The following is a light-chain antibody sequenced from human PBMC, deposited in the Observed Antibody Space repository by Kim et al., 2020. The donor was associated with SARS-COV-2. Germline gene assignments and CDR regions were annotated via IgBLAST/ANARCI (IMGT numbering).Light chain of an antibody. CDR3: NSRDGGNNQIL. Sequence: SSELTQDPAVSVALGQTVRITCRGDSLRSFYASWYQQKAGQAPVLVLFGKNNRSSGIPERFSGSKSGDIASLTITGAQAEDEADYYCNSRDGGNNQILFG. CDR2: GKN. V-gene: IGLV3-19*01. J-gene: IGLJ3*02. CDR1: SLRSFY.